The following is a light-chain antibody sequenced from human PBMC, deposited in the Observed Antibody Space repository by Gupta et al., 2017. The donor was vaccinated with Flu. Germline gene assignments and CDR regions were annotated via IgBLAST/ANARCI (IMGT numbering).Light chain of an antibody. Sequence: QSVLTQPPSASGPPGQRVTISCSGSSSNIGSNYVYWYQQLPGTAPKPHIYRNNQRPSGVPVRFSGSKSGTSASLAICGLRSEDEADYYCAACDDSLSGWVFGGGTKLTVL. CDR2: RNN. CDR3: AACDDSLSGWV. V-gene: IGLV1-47*01. CDR1: SSNIGSNY. J-gene: IGLJ3*02.